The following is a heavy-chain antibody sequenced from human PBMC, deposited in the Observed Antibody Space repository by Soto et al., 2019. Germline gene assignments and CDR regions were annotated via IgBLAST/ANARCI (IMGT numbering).Heavy chain of an antibody. Sequence: PSETLSLTCAVYGGSFSGYYWSWIRQPPGKGLEWIGEINHSGSTNYNPSLKSRVTISVDTSKNQFSLKLSSVTAADTAVYYCARGGQGGYYYDYWGQGTLVTVSS. CDR3: ARGGQGGYYYDY. CDR1: GGSFSGYY. CDR2: INHSGST. J-gene: IGHJ4*02. D-gene: IGHD3-22*01. V-gene: IGHV4-34*01.